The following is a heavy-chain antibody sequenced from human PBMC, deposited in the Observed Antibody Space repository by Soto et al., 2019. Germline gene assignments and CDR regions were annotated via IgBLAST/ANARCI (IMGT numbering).Heavy chain of an antibody. CDR1: GGSISSSSYY. J-gene: IGHJ4*02. V-gene: IGHV4-39*01. CDR2: IYYSGST. Sequence: SETLSLTCTVSGGSISSSSYYWGWIRQPPGKGLEWIGSIYYSGSTYYNPSLTSRVTISVDTSKNQFSLKLSSVTAADTAVYYCARLSYYYDSSGYCDYWGQGTLVTVSS. CDR3: ARLSYYYDSSGYCDY. D-gene: IGHD3-22*01.